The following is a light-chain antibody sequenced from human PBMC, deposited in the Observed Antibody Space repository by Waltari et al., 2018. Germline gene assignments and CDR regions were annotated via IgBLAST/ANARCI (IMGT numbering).Light chain of an antibody. J-gene: IGKJ4*01. CDR3: QQYDISPLT. Sequence: EIVLTQSPGTLSLSPGQRATLSCRASQTVRTTYLAWYQQKPGQAPTLVIYGASSRAAGIPDRFSGSRSGTDFSLTISSLEPEDFAVYYCQQYDISPLTFGGGTKVEIK. V-gene: IGKV3-20*01. CDR2: GAS. CDR1: QTVRTTY.